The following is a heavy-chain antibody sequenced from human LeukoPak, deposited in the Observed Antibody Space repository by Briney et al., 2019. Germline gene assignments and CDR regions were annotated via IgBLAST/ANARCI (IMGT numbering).Heavy chain of an antibody. D-gene: IGHD3-22*01. J-gene: IGHJ1*01. CDR3: ARGSSGYYVPAEYFQH. CDR1: GFTFSSYG. V-gene: IGHV3-30*03. CDR2: ISYDGSNK. Sequence: GGSLRLSCAASGFTFSSYGMHWVRQAPGKGLEWVAVISYDGSNKYYADSVKGRFTISRDNAKNSLYLQMNSLRAEDTAVYYCARGSSGYYVPAEYFQHWGQGTLVTVSS.